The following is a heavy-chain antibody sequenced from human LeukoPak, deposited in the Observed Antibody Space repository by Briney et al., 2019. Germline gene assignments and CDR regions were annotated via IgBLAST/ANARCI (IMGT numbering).Heavy chain of an antibody. D-gene: IGHD6-6*01. CDR3: ARGRLYRNSFCFDY. V-gene: IGHV3-64*01. CDR2: INNNGGST. Sequence: GGSLRLSCAASGFTFSSYAMHWVRQAPGKGLEYVSAINNNGGSTYYANSVRGRFTISRDNSKNTPYLQVGSLRADDMAVYYCARGRLYRNSFCFDYWGQGTLVTVSS. CDR1: GFTFSSYA. J-gene: IGHJ4*02.